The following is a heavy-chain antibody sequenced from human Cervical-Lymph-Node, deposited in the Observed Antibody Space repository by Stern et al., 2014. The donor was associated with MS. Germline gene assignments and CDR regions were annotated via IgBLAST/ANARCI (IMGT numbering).Heavy chain of an antibody. CDR1: GFTFSSYS. V-gene: IGHV3-21*01. Sequence: VQLVESGGGLVKPGGSLRLSCAASGFTFSSYSMNWVRQAPGKGLEWVSSISSSSSYIYYADSVKGRFTISRDNAKNSLYLQMNSLRAEDTAVYYCARDGIDYYDSSGFDYWGQGTLVTVSS. CDR2: ISSSSSYI. J-gene: IGHJ4*02. CDR3: ARDGIDYYDSSGFDY. D-gene: IGHD3-22*01.